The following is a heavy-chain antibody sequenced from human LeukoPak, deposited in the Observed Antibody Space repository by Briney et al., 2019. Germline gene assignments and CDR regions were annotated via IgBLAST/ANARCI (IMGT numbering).Heavy chain of an antibody. Sequence: GGSLRLSCAASGFTLSSYGMYWGRQAPGKGLDWVAFLRYDGSTAFYEDSVKGRFTISRDSSKNTLYLQMNSLTPADTAIYYCAKDPYGGTYPSYFDYWGQGTLVTVSS. CDR1: GFTLSSYG. V-gene: IGHV3-30*02. CDR2: LRYDGSTA. D-gene: IGHD1-26*01. CDR3: AKDPYGGTYPSYFDY. J-gene: IGHJ4*02.